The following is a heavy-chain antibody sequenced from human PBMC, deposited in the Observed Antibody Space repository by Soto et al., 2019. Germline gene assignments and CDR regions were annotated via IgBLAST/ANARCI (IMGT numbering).Heavy chain of an antibody. CDR1: GYTFTGYY. CDR3: ARDSRYYGSGSYYAYYFDY. J-gene: IGHJ4*02. Sequence: ASVKVSCKASGYTFTGYYMHWVRQAPGQGLEWMGWINPNSGGTNYAQKFQGWVTMTRDTSISTAYMELSRLRSDDTAVYYCARDSRYYGSGSYYAYYFDYWGQGTLVTVSS. D-gene: IGHD3-10*01. V-gene: IGHV1-2*04. CDR2: INPNSGGT.